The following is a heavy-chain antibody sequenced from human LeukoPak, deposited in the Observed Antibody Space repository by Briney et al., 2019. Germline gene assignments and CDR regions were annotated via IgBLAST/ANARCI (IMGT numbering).Heavy chain of an antibody. J-gene: IGHJ4*02. CDR1: GDSISSGDYY. V-gene: IGHV4-61*02. Sequence: SETLSLTCTVSGDSISSGDYYWSWIRQPAGTGLEWIGRISSSGSTNYNPSLKSRVTISVDTSKNQFSLKLSSVTAADTAVYYCARVPTVTFFDYWGQGTLVTVSS. CDR2: ISSSGST. CDR3: ARVPTVTFFDY. D-gene: IGHD4-17*01.